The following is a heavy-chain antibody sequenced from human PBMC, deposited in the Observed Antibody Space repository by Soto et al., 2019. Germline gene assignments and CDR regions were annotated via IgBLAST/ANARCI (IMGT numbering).Heavy chain of an antibody. Sequence: EVQLVESGGGLVKPGGSLRLSCAASGFTFSSYSMNWVRQAPGKGLEWVSSISSSSTYIYYADSVKGRFTISRDNAKNSLYLQMNSLRVEETAVYYCARSPVEIVATSLYWCDYWGQVTLGTGSS. D-gene: IGHD5-12*01. V-gene: IGHV3-21*01. CDR1: GFTFSSYS. CDR3: ARSPVEIVATSLYWCDY. CDR2: ISSSSTYI. J-gene: IGHJ4*02.